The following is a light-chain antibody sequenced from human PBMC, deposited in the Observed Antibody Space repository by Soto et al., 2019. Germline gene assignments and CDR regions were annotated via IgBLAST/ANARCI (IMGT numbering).Light chain of an antibody. CDR2: GAS. Sequence: EIVMTQSPATLSVSPGERATLSCRASRSVSGTLACYQQKPCQAPRTLMYGASTRATGTPARFSGSGSGTEFTLTISSLQSEDFAVYYCQQYNNWPPYTFGQGTKLEIK. V-gene: IGKV3-15*01. CDR1: RSVSGT. J-gene: IGKJ2*01. CDR3: QQYNNWPPYT.